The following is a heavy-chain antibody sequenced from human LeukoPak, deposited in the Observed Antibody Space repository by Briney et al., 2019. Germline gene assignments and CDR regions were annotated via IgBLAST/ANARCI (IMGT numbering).Heavy chain of an antibody. CDR3: GGPRSAFQPFDY. D-gene: IGHD3-3*01. J-gene: IGHJ4*02. CDR1: GYTFTSYG. CDR2: ISAYNGNT. Sequence: ASVKVSCKASGYTFTSYGISWVRQAPGQGLEWMGWISAYNGNTNYAQKLQGRVTMTTDTSTSTAYMELRSLRSDDTAVYYCGGPRSAFQPFDYWGQGTLVTVSS. V-gene: IGHV1-18*01.